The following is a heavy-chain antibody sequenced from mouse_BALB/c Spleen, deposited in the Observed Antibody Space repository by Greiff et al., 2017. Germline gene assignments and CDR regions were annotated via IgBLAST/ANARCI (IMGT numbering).Heavy chain of an antibody. CDR1: GFSLTSYG. Sequence: QVQLKESGPGLVAPSQSLSITCTVSGFSLTSYGVHWVRQPPGKGLEWLGVIWAGGSTNYNSALMSRLSISKDNSKSQVFLKMNSLQTDDTAMYYCARDRNYYFYAMDYWGQGTSVTVSS. J-gene: IGHJ4*01. CDR2: IWAGGST. CDR3: ARDRNYYFYAMDY. D-gene: IGHD1-1*01. V-gene: IGHV2-9*02.